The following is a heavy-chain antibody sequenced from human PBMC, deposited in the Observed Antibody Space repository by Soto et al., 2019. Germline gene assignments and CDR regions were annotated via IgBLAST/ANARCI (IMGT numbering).Heavy chain of an antibody. D-gene: IGHD2-15*01. CDR2: IYYSGST. CDR3: ARAPRGGGYYYGMDV. V-gene: IGHV4-31*02. CDR1: GGSISSGGYY. J-gene: IGHJ6*02. Sequence: SETLSLTXTVSGGSISSGGYYWSWIRQHPGKGLEWIGYIYYSGSTYYNPSLKSRVTISVDTSKNQFSLKLSSVTAADTAVYYCARAPRGGGYYYGMDVWGQGTTVTVSS.